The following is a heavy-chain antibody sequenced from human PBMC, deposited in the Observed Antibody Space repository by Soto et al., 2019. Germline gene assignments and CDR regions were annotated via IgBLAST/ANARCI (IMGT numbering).Heavy chain of an antibody. D-gene: IGHD6-19*01. V-gene: IGHV6-1*01. CDR3: ARGYSTGWYYFDY. CDR1: GDSVSSNIAT. CDR2: TYYRSRWFN. Sequence: SQTLSLTCVISGDSVSSNIATWGWIRQSPSRGLEWLGRTYYRSRWFNDYAVSVKSRITINPDTSKNQFSLQLNSVSPEDTAVYYCARGYSTGWYYFDYWGQGTLVTV. J-gene: IGHJ4*02.